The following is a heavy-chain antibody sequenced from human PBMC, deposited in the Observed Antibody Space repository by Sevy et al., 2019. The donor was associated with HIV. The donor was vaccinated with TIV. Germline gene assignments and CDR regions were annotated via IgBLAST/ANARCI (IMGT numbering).Heavy chain of an antibody. Sequence: GGSLRLSCIASGFIYGDYAMNWVRQAPGKGLEWVGFIRRKAFGGTTQYAASVKGRFTISRVDSTSIAYLQMNSLKTEDTAVYYCTRGGSMTILSPWDYWGQGTLVTVSS. CDR3: TRGGSMTILSPWDY. CDR1: GFIYGDYA. V-gene: IGHV3-49*04. D-gene: IGHD3-3*01. CDR2: IRRKAFGGTT. J-gene: IGHJ4*02.